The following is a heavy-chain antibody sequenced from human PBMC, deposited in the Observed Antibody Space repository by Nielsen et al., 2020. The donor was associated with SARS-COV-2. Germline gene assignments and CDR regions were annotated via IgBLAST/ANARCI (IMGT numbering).Heavy chain of an antibody. V-gene: IGHV3-74*01. J-gene: IGHJ4*02. CDR2: INNDGSST. Sequence: GESLKISCVASGFTFSSHWMHWVRQVPGKGLLWLSRINNDGSSTSYADSVKGRFTISRDNAKNTLWLEMNSLRLDDTAVYYCVGDTGGRWGELWGQGTLVTVSS. D-gene: IGHD2-15*01. CDR1: GFTFSSHW. CDR3: VGDTGGRWGEL.